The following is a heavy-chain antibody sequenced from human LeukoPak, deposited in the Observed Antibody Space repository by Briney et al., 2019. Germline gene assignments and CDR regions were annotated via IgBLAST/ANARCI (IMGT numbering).Heavy chain of an antibody. CDR1: GLTFSSSD. Sequence: GGSLRLSCAASGLTFSSSDMSWVRQAPGSGLEWVSSIRHSDSNTYYADSVMGRFTISRDNSKNTLYLQMNSLSAEGTAVYYCAKRGNPTVGHHYLDVWGKGTTVSVSS. J-gene: IGHJ6*03. CDR3: AKRGNPTVGHHYLDV. CDR2: IRHSDSNT. V-gene: IGHV3-23*05. D-gene: IGHD1-1*01.